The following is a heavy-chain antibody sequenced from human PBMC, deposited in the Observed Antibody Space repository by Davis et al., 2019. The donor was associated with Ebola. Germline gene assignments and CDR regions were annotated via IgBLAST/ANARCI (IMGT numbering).Heavy chain of an antibody. CDR3: ARGAGFLCDY. J-gene: IGHJ4*02. V-gene: IGHV3-48*03. CDR2: ISSSGSTI. CDR1: GFTFSSYE. Sequence: PGGSLRLSCAASGFTFSSYEMNWVRQAPGKGLEWVSYISSSGSTIYYADSVKGRFTISRDNAKNSLSLQMSSLRADDTAMYYCARGAGFLCDYWGQGTLVTVSS.